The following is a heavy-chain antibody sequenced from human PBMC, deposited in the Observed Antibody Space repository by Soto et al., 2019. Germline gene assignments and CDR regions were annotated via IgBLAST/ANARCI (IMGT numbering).Heavy chain of an antibody. V-gene: IGHV3-30-3*01. CDR2: ISYDGSNK. CDR1: GFTFSSYA. CDR3: ARARVARLHHYGMDV. J-gene: IGHJ6*02. Sequence: PGGSLRLSCAASGFTFSSYAMHWVRQAPGKGLEWVAVISYDGSNKYYADSVKGRFTISRDNSKSTLYLQMNSLRAEDTAVYYCARARVARLHHYGMDVSRHGTTVTVSS. D-gene: IGHD6-25*01.